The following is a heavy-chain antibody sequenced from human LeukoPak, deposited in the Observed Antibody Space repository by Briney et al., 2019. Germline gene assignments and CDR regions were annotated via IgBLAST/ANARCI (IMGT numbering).Heavy chain of an antibody. V-gene: IGHV5-51*01. D-gene: IGHD3-10*01. J-gene: IGHJ5*02. Sequence: GESPKISCKGSGYSFTSYWIGWVRQMPGKGLGWVGIIYPGDSDTRYSPSFQGQVTISADKSISTAYLQWSSLKASDTAMYYCARTRYDYGSGKNWFDPWGQGTLVTVSS. CDR1: GYSFTSYW. CDR2: IYPGDSDT. CDR3: ARTRYDYGSGKNWFDP.